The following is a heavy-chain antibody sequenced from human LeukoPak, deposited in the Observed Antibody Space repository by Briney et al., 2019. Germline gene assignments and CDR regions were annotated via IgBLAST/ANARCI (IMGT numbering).Heavy chain of an antibody. V-gene: IGHV3-30*02. J-gene: IGHJ5*02. CDR1: GFTFSSYG. CDR2: IRYDGSNK. Sequence: PGGSLRLSCAASGFTFSSYGMHWVRQAPGKGLEWVAFIRYDGSNKYYADSVKGRFTISRDNSKNTLYLQMNSLRAEDTAVYYCAKGGGWWELLSPPDGPWGQGTLVTVSS. CDR3: AKGGGWWELLSPPDGP. D-gene: IGHD1-26*01.